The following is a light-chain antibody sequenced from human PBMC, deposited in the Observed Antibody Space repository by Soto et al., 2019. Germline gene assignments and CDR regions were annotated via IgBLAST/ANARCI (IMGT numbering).Light chain of an antibody. J-gene: IGKJ4*01. V-gene: IGKV3-15*01. Sequence: EIVMTQSPATLSVSPGERVTLSCRASQDIRSSLAWYQQKPGQAPRLLIYGGSIRATGVPATFSGSGSGTEFTLSISSLQSEHLGVYYCQQDSSWPLTFGGGTKVDIK. CDR1: QDIRSS. CDR3: QQDSSWPLT. CDR2: GGS.